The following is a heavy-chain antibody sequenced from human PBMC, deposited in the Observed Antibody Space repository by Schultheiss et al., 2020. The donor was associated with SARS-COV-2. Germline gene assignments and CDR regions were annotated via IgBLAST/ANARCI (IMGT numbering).Heavy chain of an antibody. J-gene: IGHJ4*02. CDR2: INHSGST. CDR1: GGSFSGYY. Sequence: SETLSLTCAVYGGSFSGYYWSWIRQPPGKGLEWIGEINHSGSTNYNPSLKSRVTISVDTSKNQFSLKLSSVTAADTAVYYCARANRGIDSSGYRNDYWGQGTLVTVSS. CDR3: ARANRGIDSSGYRNDY. V-gene: IGHV4-34*01. D-gene: IGHD3-22*01.